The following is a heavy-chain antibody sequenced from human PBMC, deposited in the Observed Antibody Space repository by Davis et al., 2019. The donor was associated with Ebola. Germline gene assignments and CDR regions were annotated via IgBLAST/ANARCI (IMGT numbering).Heavy chain of an antibody. CDR1: GFTFSSYA. V-gene: IGHV3-48*02. CDR2: ISSSSGSI. D-gene: IGHD3-22*01. Sequence: GESLKISCAASGFTFSSYAMSWVRQAPGKGLEWVSYISSSSGSIYYADSVKGRFTVSRDNAKNSLYLQMNSLRDEDTAVYYCARGGYDSSGHFPCDWGQGTLVTVSS. CDR3: ARGGYDSSGHFPCD. J-gene: IGHJ4*02.